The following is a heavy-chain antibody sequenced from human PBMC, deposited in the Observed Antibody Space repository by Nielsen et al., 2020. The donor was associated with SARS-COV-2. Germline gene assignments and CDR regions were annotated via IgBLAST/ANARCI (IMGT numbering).Heavy chain of an antibody. Sequence: SETLSLTCTVSGGSISSYYWSWIRQPPGKGLEWIGSIYYSGSTYYNPSLKSRVTISVDTSKNQFSLKLSSVTAADTAVYYCARHTYYYGSGKWGQGTLVTVSS. D-gene: IGHD3-10*01. CDR3: ARHTYYYGSGK. CDR2: IYYSGST. CDR1: GGSISSYY. V-gene: IGHV4-59*05. J-gene: IGHJ4*02.